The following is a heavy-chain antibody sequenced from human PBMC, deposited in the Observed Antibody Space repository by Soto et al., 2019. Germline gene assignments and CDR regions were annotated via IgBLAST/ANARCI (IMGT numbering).Heavy chain of an antibody. D-gene: IGHD6-19*01. V-gene: IGHV1-69*13. J-gene: IGHJ5*02. CDR3: ARRGLAVAGTGGWFDP. Sequence: SVKVSCKASGGTFSSYAISWVRQAPGQGLEWMGGIIPIFGTANYAQKFQGRVTITADESTSTAYMELSSLRSEDTAVYYCARRGLAVAGTGGWFDPWGQGTLVTRLL. CDR1: GGTFSSYA. CDR2: IIPIFGTA.